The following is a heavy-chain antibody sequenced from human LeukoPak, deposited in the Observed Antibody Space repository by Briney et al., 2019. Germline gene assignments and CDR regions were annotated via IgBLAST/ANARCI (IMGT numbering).Heavy chain of an antibody. J-gene: IGHJ4*02. D-gene: IGHD1-26*01. CDR3: ARDVQVGATRFYS. Sequence: GGALRLSCAASGFTFSSYRMNWVGQARGKGVEGVSSISSSSSYIYYAPSVKGPFTISRDNAKNSLYLQMNSLRAEDTAVYYCARDVQVGATRFYSWGQGTLFTVSS. V-gene: IGHV3-21*01. CDR1: GFTFSSYR. CDR2: ISSSSSYI.